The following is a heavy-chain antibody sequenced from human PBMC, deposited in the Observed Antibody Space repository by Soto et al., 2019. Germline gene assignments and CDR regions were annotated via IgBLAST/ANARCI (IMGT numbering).Heavy chain of an antibody. CDR2: IRSKAYGGTT. V-gene: IGHV3-49*03. D-gene: IGHD3-3*01. Sequence: GGSLRLSCTASGFTFGDYAMSWFRQAPGKGLEWVGFIRSKAYGGTTEYAASVKGRFTISRDDSKSIAYLQMNSLKTEDTAVYYCTRDRYYDFWSGYYIIQQDGPDAFDIWGQGTMLTVSS. CDR1: GFTFGDYA. CDR3: TRDRYYDFWSGYYIIQQDGPDAFDI. J-gene: IGHJ3*02.